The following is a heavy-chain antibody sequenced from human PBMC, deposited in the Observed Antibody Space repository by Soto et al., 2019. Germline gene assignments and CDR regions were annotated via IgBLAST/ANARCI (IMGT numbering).Heavy chain of an antibody. CDR3: ATISGYSYGLPPYFDY. CDR1: GGSVSSGSYY. Sequence: QVQLQESGPGLVKPSETLSLTCTVSGGSVSSGSYYWSWIRQPPGKGLEWIGYLYYSGSTNYNPSLKIRVTNSVDTSKNQFSLTLSSVTAADTAVYYCATISGYSYGLPPYFDYWGQGNLVTVSS. V-gene: IGHV4-61*01. CDR2: LYYSGST. J-gene: IGHJ4*02. D-gene: IGHD5-18*01.